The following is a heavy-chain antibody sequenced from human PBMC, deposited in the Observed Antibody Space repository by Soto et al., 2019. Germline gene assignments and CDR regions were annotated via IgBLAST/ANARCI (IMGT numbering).Heavy chain of an antibody. CDR3: ARSVEYLLDY. CDR1: GGSISSSSYY. J-gene: IGHJ4*02. V-gene: IGHV4-39*01. Sequence: SETLSLTCTVSGGSISSSSYYWGWIRQPPGKGLEWIGSIYYSGSTYYNPSLKSRVTISVDTSKNQFSLKLSSVTAADTAVYYCARSVEYLLDYWGQGTLVTVSS. D-gene: IGHD2-2*01. CDR2: IYYSGST.